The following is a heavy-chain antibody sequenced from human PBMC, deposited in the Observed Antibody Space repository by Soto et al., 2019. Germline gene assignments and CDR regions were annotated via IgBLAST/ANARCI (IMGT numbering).Heavy chain of an antibody. V-gene: IGHV3-7*01. Sequence: LRLSCAASGFTFRSYWMSWVRQTPGKGLECVANIDQDGREKDYVDSVRGRFTISRDNAKNSLYLQMNSLRAEDTAVYYCASRRGAYWGQGTLVTVSS. CDR3: ASRRGAY. CDR1: GFTFRSYW. D-gene: IGHD3-10*01. CDR2: IDQDGREK. J-gene: IGHJ4*02.